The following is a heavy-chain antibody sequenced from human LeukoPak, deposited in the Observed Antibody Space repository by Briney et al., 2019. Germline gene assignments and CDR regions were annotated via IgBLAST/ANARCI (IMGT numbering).Heavy chain of an antibody. J-gene: IGHJ5*02. CDR3: ARDNSVGDTAWWFDP. D-gene: IGHD1-26*01. V-gene: IGHV1-46*01. CDR1: GYTFTSYY. Sequence: ASVTVSCKASGYTFTSYYMHWVRQAPGQGLEWMGLINPSGSSTSYAQKFQGRLSLTRDMSTSTDYMELSSLRSEDTAVYYCARDNSVGDTAWWFDPWGQGTLVTVPS. CDR2: INPSGSST.